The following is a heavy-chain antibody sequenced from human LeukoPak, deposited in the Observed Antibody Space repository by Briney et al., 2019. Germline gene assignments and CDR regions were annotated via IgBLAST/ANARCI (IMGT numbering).Heavy chain of an antibody. V-gene: IGHV4-39*07. CDR2: LFYTGNT. D-gene: IGHD5/OR15-5a*01. CDR3: AREDIVSTRDFDY. J-gene: IGHJ4*02. CDR1: GGSINTGDYY. Sequence: PSGTLSLTCTVSGGSINTGDYYWTWIRQPPGKGLEWVGSLFYTGNTYYNPSLKTRVTISIDTSKNQFSLKLSSVTAADTAVYYCAREDIVSTRDFDYWGQGTLVTVSS.